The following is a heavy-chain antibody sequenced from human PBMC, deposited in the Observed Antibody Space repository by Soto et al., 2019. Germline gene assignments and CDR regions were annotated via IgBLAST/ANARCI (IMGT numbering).Heavy chain of an antibody. D-gene: IGHD1-1*01. J-gene: IGHJ3*02. CDR2: IYYSGNT. V-gene: IGHV4-31*02. Sequence: QVRPQESGPGLVKPSQTLSLKCSVSGGSITTGGRYWSWIRQLPGKGLEWIGDIYYSGNTYYNASLKSRVTIAVEAAKYQFSLKLSSVTAADTAVYYCAQALVFTGGDGFDIWGQGRLVTVSS. CDR1: GGSITTGGRY. CDR3: AQALVFTGGDGFDI.